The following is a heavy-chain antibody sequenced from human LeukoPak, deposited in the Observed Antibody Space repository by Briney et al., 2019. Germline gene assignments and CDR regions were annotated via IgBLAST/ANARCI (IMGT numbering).Heavy chain of an antibody. J-gene: IGHJ4*02. CDR3: ALSPSRVVVGSIDY. CDR2: IWYDGSNK. D-gene: IGHD2-15*01. CDR1: GFTFSSYG. Sequence: GGSLRLSCAASGFTFSSYGMHWVRQAPGKGLEWVAVIWYDGSNKYYADSVKGRFTISRDNSKNTLYLQMNSLRAEDTAVYYCALSPSRVVVGSIDYWGQGTLATVSS. V-gene: IGHV3-33*01.